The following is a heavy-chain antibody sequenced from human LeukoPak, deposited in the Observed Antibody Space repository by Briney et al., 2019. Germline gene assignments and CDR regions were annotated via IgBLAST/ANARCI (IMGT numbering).Heavy chain of an antibody. D-gene: IGHD6-13*01. V-gene: IGHV1-69*13. CDR2: TIPIFGTA. CDR3: ARDHSGSSWYSYYYGMDV. CDR1: GGTFSSYA. J-gene: IGHJ6*02. Sequence: GASVKVSCKASGGTFSSYAISWVRQAPGQGLEWMGGTIPIFGTANYAQKFQGRVTITADESTSTAYMELSSLRSEDTAVYYCARDHSGSSWYSYYYGMDVWGQGTTVTVSS.